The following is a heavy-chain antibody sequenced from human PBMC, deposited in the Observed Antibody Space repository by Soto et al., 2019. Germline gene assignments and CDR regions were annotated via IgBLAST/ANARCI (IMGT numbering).Heavy chain of an antibody. CDR1: GDTFSFYT. D-gene: IGHD3-10*01. Sequence: SVKVSCKASGDTFSFYTINWVRQAPGLGLEWMGRINPILSMSNYAQKFQGRVTITADKSTSTAYMELSSLRSEDTAMYYCATTYGSGYRAFDYWGQGTLVTGSS. J-gene: IGHJ4*02. V-gene: IGHV1-69*02. CDR3: ATTYGSGYRAFDY. CDR2: INPILSMS.